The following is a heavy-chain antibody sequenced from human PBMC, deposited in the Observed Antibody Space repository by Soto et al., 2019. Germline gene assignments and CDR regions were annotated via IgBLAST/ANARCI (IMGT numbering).Heavy chain of an antibody. D-gene: IGHD2-2*01. CDR2: IQSDGKNV. J-gene: IGHJ6*02. Sequence: QVQLVESGGGVVQPGRSLRLSCEASGFTFSHYGMHWVRQAPGKGLEWVSVIQSDGKNVYYIDSVKGRFTISTDNSKNTLYLQMNSLRAEDTAVYFCARDALGYCRSSNCYIYYGMDVWGQGTTVIVSS. CDR1: GFTFSHYG. CDR3: ARDALGYCRSSNCYIYYGMDV. V-gene: IGHV3-33*01.